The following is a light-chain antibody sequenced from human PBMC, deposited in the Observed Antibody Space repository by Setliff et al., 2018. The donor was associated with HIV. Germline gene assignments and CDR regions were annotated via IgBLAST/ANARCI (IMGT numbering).Light chain of an antibody. CDR1: SSDVGGHDS. J-gene: IGLJ1*01. V-gene: IGLV2-11*01. Sequence: QSALTQPRSVSGSPGRSVTISCTGTSSDVGGHDSVSWYQQHAGEAPKVLIFDVTQRPSGVPHRFSGSKSGNTASLTISGLQADDEAEYYCCSYAGTYTSLFVFGTGTKVTVL. CDR2: DVT. CDR3: CSYAGTYTSLFV.